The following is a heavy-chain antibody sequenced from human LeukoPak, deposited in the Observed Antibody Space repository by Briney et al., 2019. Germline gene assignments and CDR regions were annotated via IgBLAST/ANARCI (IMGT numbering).Heavy chain of an antibody. CDR2: INPNSGGT. CDR3: ARDSGVVPAVRNDY. D-gene: IGHD2-2*01. V-gene: IGHV1-2*02. J-gene: IGHJ4*02. CDR1: GYTFTGYY. Sequence: ASVKVSCKASGYTFTGYYMHWVRQAPGQGLEWMGWINPNSGGTNYAQKFQGRVTMTRDTSISTAYVELSRLRSDDTAVYYCARDSGVVPAVRNDYWGQGTLVTVSS.